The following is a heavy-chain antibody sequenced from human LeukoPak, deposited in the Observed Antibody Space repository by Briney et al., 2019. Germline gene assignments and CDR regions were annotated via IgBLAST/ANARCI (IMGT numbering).Heavy chain of an antibody. J-gene: IGHJ4*02. D-gene: IGHD5-12*01. CDR3: ARGSLHSAYGFDY. CDR1: GFSFSSYS. Sequence: PGRSLRLSCAASGFSFSSYSMNWVRQAPGKGLEWVSHSSSSGSTIYYAGSVKGRFTIARDNAKNSVYLQMNSLRAEDTAVYYCARGSLHSAYGFDYWGQGTLVTVSS. CDR2: SSSSGSTI. V-gene: IGHV3-48*04.